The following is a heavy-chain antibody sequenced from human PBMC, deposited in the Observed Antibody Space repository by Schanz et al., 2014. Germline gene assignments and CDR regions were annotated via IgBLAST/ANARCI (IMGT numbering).Heavy chain of an antibody. CDR3: ARGPSTGAFDI. J-gene: IGHJ3*02. Sequence: EVQLVESGGGLVQPGGSLRLSCAASGFTFSSYAMHWVRQAPGKGLEYVSAISHDGYSTYYADSVKGRFTISRDDSKNTLYLQMSSLTTEDTAVYFCARGPSTGAFDIWGQGTMVTVSS. CDR2: ISHDGYST. V-gene: IGHV3-64D*06. CDR1: GFTFSSYA.